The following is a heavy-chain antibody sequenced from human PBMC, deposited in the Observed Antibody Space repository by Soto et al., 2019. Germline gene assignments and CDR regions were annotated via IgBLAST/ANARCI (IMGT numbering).Heavy chain of an antibody. CDR3: ARIVVAGYFDY. V-gene: IGHV1-3*04. Sequence: QVQLVQSGAELKKPGASVKASCMASGYTFTRYGIHWVRQAPGQRLEWLGWINTANGNVKYSEQLQGRVTITRDTAASTAYMELTSLRSDDTAVYYCARIVVAGYFDYWGQGTLGTVPS. D-gene: IGHD6-19*01. CDR1: GYTFTRYG. CDR2: INTANGNV. J-gene: IGHJ4*02.